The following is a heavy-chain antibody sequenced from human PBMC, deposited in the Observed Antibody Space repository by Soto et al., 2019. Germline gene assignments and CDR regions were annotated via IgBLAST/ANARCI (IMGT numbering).Heavy chain of an antibody. CDR2: IYYSGST. CDR3: ARDLGYSGSYFPNPFFDY. D-gene: IGHD1-26*01. J-gene: IGHJ4*02. V-gene: IGHV4-59*12. Sequence: SETLSLTCTVSGGSISSYYWSWIRQPPGKGLEWIGYIYYSGSTNYNPSLKSRVTISVDTSKNQFSLKLSSVTAADTAVYYCARDLGYSGSYFPNPFFDYWGKGTLVTVSS. CDR1: GGSISSYY.